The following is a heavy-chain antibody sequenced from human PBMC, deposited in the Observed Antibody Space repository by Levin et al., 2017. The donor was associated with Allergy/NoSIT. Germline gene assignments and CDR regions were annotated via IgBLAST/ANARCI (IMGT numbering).Heavy chain of an antibody. D-gene: IGHD1-26*01. V-gene: IGHV1-8*01. CDR2: MNPNSGNT. CDR3: ATQKWERLRSYSYYGMDV. Sequence: ASVKVSCKASGYTFTNYDINWVRQATGQGLEWMGWMNPNSGNTGYAQKFQGRVTLTRTSSISTAYMELSSLTSEDTAVYYCATQKWERLRSYSYYGMDVWGQGTTVTVSS. CDR1: GYTFTNYD. J-gene: IGHJ6*02.